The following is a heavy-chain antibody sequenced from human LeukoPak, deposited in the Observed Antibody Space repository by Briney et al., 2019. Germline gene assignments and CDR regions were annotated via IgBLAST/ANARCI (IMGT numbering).Heavy chain of an antibody. CDR2: ISSSRSTI. D-gene: IGHD4-17*01. CDR3: ARYGDYTEPFDY. Sequence: AGGSLRLSCAASGFTFRSYSMNWVRQAPGKGLEWGSYISSSRSTIYYADSVKGRFTISRDNAKNSLYLQMNSLRAEDTAVYYCARYGDYTEPFDYWGQGTLVTVSS. CDR1: GFTFRSYS. J-gene: IGHJ4*02. V-gene: IGHV3-48*01.